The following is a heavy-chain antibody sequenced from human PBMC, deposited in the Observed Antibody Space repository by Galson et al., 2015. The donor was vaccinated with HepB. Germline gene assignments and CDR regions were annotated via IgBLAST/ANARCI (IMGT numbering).Heavy chain of an antibody. CDR2: IYLSDSDT. D-gene: IGHD6-19*01. V-gene: IGHV5-51*03. CDR3: ARRSKQQYTSAWYFDY. Sequence: QSGAEVKKPGESLKISCKGSGDSFTSYGIGWARQMPGKGLEWMGIIYLSDSDTKYSPSFQGQVTFAADKSISTAYLQWSSLKESDTAMYYCARRSKQQYTSAWYFDYWGQGTLVTVSS. J-gene: IGHJ4*02. CDR1: GDSFTSYG.